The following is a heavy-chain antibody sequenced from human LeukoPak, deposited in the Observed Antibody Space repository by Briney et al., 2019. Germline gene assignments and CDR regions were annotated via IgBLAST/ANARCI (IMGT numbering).Heavy chain of an antibody. Sequence: PSETLSLTCAVSGGSISRGGYSWSWIRQPPGKGLEWIGEINHSGSTNYNPSLKSRVTISVDTSKNQFSLKLGSVTAADTAVYYCARRFSSWYSRWFDPWGQGTLVTVSS. V-gene: IGHV4-34*01. J-gene: IGHJ5*02. CDR2: INHSGST. CDR3: ARRFSSWYSRWFDP. CDR1: GGSISRGGYS. D-gene: IGHD6-13*01.